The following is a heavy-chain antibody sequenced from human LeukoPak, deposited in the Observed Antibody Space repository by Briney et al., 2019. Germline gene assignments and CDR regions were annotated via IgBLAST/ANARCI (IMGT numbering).Heavy chain of an antibody. D-gene: IGHD6-13*01. CDR1: GFTFRTYW. J-gene: IGHJ4*02. CDR3: ARDDLSWYSGIDY. Sequence: GDSLRLSCEVSGFTFRTYWMHWVRQAPGKGLVWVSYINSDGTGTMYADSVKGRFTVSRDNAKNTLYLQMNSLRAEDTAVYYCARDDLSWYSGIDYWGQGVRVTVSS. CDR2: INSDGTGT. V-gene: IGHV3-74*03.